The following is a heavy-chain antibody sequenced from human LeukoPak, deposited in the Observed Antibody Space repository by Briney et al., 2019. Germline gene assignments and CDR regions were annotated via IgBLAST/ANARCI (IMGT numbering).Heavy chain of an antibody. D-gene: IGHD3-10*01. CDR1: GGSIISSNW. J-gene: IGHJ4*02. V-gene: IGHV4-4*02. Sequence: SETPSLTCTVSGGSIISSNWWCWVRQPPGKGLEWIGEIYHSDSTNYNPSLKSRATISVDKSKNQFSLKLTSVTAADTAVYYCASEGEVRGVTTDYWGQGTLVTVSS. CDR3: ASEGEVRGVTTDY. CDR2: IYHSDST.